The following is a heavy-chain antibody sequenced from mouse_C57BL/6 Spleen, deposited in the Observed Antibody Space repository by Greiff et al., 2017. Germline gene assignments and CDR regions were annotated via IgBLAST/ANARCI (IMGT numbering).Heavy chain of an antibody. CDR3: ARVGPSHFDY. J-gene: IGHJ2*01. V-gene: IGHV3-6*01. CDR2: ISYDGSN. CDR1: GYSITSGYY. Sequence: EESGPGLVKPSQSLSLTCSVTGYSITSGYYWNWIRQFPGNKLEWMGYISYDGSNNYNPSLKNRISITRDTSKNQFFLKLNSVTTEDTATYYCARVGPSHFDYWGQGTTLTVSS.